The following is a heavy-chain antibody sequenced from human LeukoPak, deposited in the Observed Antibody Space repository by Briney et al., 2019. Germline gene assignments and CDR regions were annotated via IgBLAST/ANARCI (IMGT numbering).Heavy chain of an antibody. CDR1: GFTFSSYS. Sequence: PGGSLRLSCAASGFTFSSYSMNWVRQAPGKGLEWVSSISSSSSYIYYADSVKGRFTISRDNAKNSLYLQMNSLRAEDTAVYYCVRDFPAYDSSGYYYSWGQGTLVTVSS. V-gene: IGHV3-21*01. D-gene: IGHD3-22*01. CDR3: VRDFPAYDSSGYYYS. J-gene: IGHJ4*02. CDR2: ISSSSSYI.